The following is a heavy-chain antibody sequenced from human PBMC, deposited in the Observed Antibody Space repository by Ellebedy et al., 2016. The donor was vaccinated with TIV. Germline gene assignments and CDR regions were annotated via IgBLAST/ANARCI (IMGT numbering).Heavy chain of an antibody. J-gene: IGHJ4*02. Sequence: LRLSCNVSGFSIGSGGYHWSWIRQQPGKGLEGIGYIFYTGNTYYNPSLKSRVSLSVDPSTNQFSLRLTSVTAADTAVYYCARRSETYIDYWGQGALVTVSS. V-gene: IGHV4-31*03. CDR2: IFYTGNT. CDR1: GFSIGSGGYH. CDR3: ARRSETYIDY.